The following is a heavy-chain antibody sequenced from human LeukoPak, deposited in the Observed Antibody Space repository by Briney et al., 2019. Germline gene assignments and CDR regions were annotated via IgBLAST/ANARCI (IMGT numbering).Heavy chain of an antibody. Sequence: GGSLRLSCAASGFTFSSYWMHWVRQAPGKGLVWVSRINSDGSSTSYADSMKGRFTISRDNAKNTLYLQMNSLRAEDTAVYYCAREYYDILTGYYPEDYWGQGTLVTVSS. CDR1: GFTFSSYW. J-gene: IGHJ4*02. D-gene: IGHD3-9*01. CDR3: AREYYDILTGYYPEDY. V-gene: IGHV3-74*01. CDR2: INSDGSST.